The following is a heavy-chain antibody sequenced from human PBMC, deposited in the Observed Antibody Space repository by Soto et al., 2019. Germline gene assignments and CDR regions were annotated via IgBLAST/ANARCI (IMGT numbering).Heavy chain of an antibody. CDR2: TNHSGST. J-gene: IGHJ3*02. CDR3: ARGGIYAFDI. V-gene: IGHV4-34*01. Sequence: SETLSLTXAVYGGSFSGYYWSWIRQPPGKGLEWIGETNHSGSTNYNPSLKSRVTISVDTSKNQFSLKLSSVTAADTAVYYCARGGIYAFDIWGQGTMVTVSS. CDR1: GGSFSGYY.